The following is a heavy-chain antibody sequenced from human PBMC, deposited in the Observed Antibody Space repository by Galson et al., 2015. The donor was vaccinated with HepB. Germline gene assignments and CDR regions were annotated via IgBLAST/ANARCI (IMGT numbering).Heavy chain of an antibody. D-gene: IGHD3-10*01. CDR1: GFTFNSYA. CDR3: AKDWSFYYGSGSYSKEYNWFDP. V-gene: IGHV3-23*01. Sequence: SLRLSCAASGFTFNSYAMTWVRQAPGKGLEWVSSISGGSSTIHYSVSVKGRFTISRDNSKNMLYLQMNNLRAEDTAVCRCAKDWSFYYGSGSYSKEYNWFDPWGQGTLVTVYS. CDR2: ISGGSSTI. J-gene: IGHJ5*02.